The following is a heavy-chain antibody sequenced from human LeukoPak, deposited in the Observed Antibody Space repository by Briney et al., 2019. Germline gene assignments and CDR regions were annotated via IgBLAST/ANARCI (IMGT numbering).Heavy chain of an antibody. CDR2: ISGSGGIT. J-gene: IGHJ4*02. Sequence: PGGSLRLSWAASGFTFSSYDMRWVRQAPGKGLEWVSAISGSGGITYYPDSEKGRFTVSRDNSKNTLYLQMNSLRAEDTAIYYCAKRLPFYCDYWGQGILVTVSS. D-gene: IGHD5-18*01. V-gene: IGHV3-23*01. CDR1: GFTFSSYD. CDR3: AKRLPFYCDY.